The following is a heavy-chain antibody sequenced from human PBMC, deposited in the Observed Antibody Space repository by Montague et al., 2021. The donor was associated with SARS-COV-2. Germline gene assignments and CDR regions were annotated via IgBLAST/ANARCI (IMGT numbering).Heavy chain of an antibody. D-gene: IGHD3-22*01. CDR1: GGSFSGYH. CDR2: INTSGST. V-gene: IGHV4-34*01. Sequence: SETLSLTCAVYGGSFSGYHWTWIRQSPGKGLEWIGEINTSGSTNYNPSLKSRLTISGDTSKNQFSLKLTSVTAADTAVYYCARGRIDVNMIVVVVAGASFYMDVWGKGTTVTVSS. J-gene: IGHJ6*03. CDR3: ARGRIDVNMIVVVVAGASFYMDV.